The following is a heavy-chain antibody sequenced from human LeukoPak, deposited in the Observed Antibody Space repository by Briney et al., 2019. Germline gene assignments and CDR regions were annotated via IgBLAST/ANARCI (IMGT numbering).Heavy chain of an antibody. Sequence: SETLSLTCTVSGGSISSYYWSWIRQPPGKGLEWIGYIYYSGSTNYNPSLKSRVTISVDTSKNQFSLKLSSVTAADTAVYHCAKSSGANGSFFDYWGQGTLVTVSS. V-gene: IGHV4-59*01. CDR3: AKSSGANGSFFDY. CDR2: IYYSGST. CDR1: GGSISSYY. J-gene: IGHJ4*02. D-gene: IGHD2-15*01.